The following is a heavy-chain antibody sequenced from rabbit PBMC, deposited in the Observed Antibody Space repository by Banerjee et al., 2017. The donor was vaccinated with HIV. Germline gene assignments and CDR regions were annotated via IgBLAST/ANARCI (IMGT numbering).Heavy chain of an antibody. CDR1: GFSFNSGYD. J-gene: IGHJ4*01. D-gene: IGHD1-1*01. CDR3: ARDRAVSESKL. V-gene: IGHV1S40*01. Sequence: QSLEESGGDLVKPGASLTLTCTASGFSFNSGYDMCWVRQAPGKGLEWIGCIYVGSGGSAYYASWAKGRFTISKTSSTTVTLQMTSLTAADTATYFCARDRAVSESKLWGPGTLVT. CDR2: IYVGSGGSA.